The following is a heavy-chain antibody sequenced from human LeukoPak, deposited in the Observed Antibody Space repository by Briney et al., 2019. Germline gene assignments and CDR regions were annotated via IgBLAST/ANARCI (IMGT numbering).Heavy chain of an antibody. V-gene: IGHV4-59*01. CDR3: ARDLALCSGGSCYPSYYFDY. D-gene: IGHD2-15*01. CDR1: GGSIDTYY. CDR2: VFHTGST. J-gene: IGHJ4*02. Sequence: SETLSLTCTVSGGSIDTYYWNWIRQPPGKGLEWIGYVFHTGSTNYNPSLKSRVTISVDTSKNQFSLKLSSVTAADTAVYYCARDLALCSGGSCYPSYYFDYWGQGTLVTVSS.